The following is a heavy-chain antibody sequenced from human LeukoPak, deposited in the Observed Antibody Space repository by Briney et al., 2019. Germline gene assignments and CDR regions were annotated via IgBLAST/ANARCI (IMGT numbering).Heavy chain of an antibody. CDR2: IHYSGST. CDR1: GGSISSSSYY. V-gene: IGHV4-39*01. Sequence: QPSETLSLTCTVSGGSISSSSYYWGWIRQPPGKGLEWIGSIHYSGSTYYNPSLKSRVTISVDTSKNQFFLKLSSVTAADTAVYYCARRDYDFWSHDYWGQGTLVTVSS. J-gene: IGHJ4*02. D-gene: IGHD3-3*01. CDR3: ARRDYDFWSHDY.